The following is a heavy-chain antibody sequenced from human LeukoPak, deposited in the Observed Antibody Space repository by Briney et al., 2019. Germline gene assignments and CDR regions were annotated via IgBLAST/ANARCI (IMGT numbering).Heavy chain of an antibody. Sequence: GGSLRLSCAASGFTFSSYAMSWVRQAAGKGLEWVSALSTSGGTTYYADSVKGRFTISRDNSKNTLYLQMNSLRAEDTAVYYCAKDLAPGALDLWGQGTMVTVS. D-gene: IGHD3-10*01. CDR2: LSTSGGTT. V-gene: IGHV3-23*01. CDR1: GFTFSSYA. J-gene: IGHJ3*01. CDR3: AKDLAPGALDL.